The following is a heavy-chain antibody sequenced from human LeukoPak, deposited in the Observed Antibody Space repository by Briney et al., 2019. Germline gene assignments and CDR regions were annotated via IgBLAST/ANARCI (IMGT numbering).Heavy chain of an antibody. D-gene: IGHD2-2*01. Sequence: GGSLRLSCAASGFTFSSYAMSWVRQAPGKGLEWVSAISGSGGSTCYADSVKGRFTISRDNSKNTLYLQMNSLRAEDTAVYYCAKGGDIVVVPAAPGTAVDYWGQGTLVTVSS. CDR1: GFTFSSYA. V-gene: IGHV3-23*01. CDR3: AKGGDIVVVPAAPGTAVDY. J-gene: IGHJ4*02. CDR2: ISGSGGST.